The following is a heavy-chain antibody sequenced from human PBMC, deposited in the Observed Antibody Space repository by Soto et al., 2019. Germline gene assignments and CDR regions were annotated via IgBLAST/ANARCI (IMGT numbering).Heavy chain of an antibody. CDR2: ISSSGSTI. CDR3: TRDRHSSMCYWFDK. Sequence: GGSMKLSCESSGVTLSDSDMTWSRRPHGKGLEWVSYISSSGSTIYYADSVKGRFTISRDNAKNSLYLQMNSPRAEDTAVYYWTRDRHSSMCYWFDKWGQGTLVTVSS. V-gene: IGHV3-11*01. J-gene: IGHJ5*02. D-gene: IGHD6-13*01. CDR1: GVTLSDSD.